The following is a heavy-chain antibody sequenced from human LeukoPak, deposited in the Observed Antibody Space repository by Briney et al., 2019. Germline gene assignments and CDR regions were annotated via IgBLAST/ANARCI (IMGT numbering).Heavy chain of an antibody. V-gene: IGHV4-59*08. CDR3: ARLGARSWFDP. J-gene: IGHJ5*02. D-gene: IGHD1-26*01. Sequence: PSETLSLTCTVSGGSISSYYWSWIRQPPGKGLEWIGYIYYSGSTNYNPSLKSRVTISADTSKNQFSLKLSSVTAADTAVYYCARLGARSWFDPWGQGTLVTVSS. CDR1: GGSISSYY. CDR2: IYYSGST.